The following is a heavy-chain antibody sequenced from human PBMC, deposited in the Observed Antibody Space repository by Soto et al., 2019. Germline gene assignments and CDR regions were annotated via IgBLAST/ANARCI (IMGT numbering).Heavy chain of an antibody. CDR1: GFTFSSYD. CDR3: ARAKTGDPPDY. Sequence: GGSLRLSCAASGFTFSSYDMHWVRQATGKGLEWVSAIGTAGDTYYPGSVKGRFTISRENAKNSLYLQMNSLRAGDTAVYYCARAKTGDPPDYWGQGTLVTVSS. J-gene: IGHJ4*02. V-gene: IGHV3-13*01. CDR2: IGTAGDT. D-gene: IGHD7-27*01.